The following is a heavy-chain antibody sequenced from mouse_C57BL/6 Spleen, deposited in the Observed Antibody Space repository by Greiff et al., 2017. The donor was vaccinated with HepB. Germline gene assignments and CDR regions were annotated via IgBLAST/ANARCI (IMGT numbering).Heavy chain of an antibody. V-gene: IGHV1-15*01. CDR2: IDPETGGT. Sequence: VQLQQSGAELVRPGASVTLSCKASGYTFTDYEMHWVKQTPVHGLEWIGAIDPETGGTAYNQKFKGKAILTADKSSSTAYMELRSLTSEDSAVYYCTLIYDGYSFAYWGQGTLVTVSA. CDR3: TLIYDGYSFAY. CDR1: GYTFTDYE. D-gene: IGHD2-3*01. J-gene: IGHJ3*01.